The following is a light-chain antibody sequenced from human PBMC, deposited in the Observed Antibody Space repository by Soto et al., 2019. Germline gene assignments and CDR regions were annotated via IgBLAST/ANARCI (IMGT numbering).Light chain of an antibody. J-gene: IGKJ1*01. CDR3: QQYNSYSP. CDR1: QTINNW. CDR2: DAS. Sequence: DIPMTQSPSTLSASVGDRVTITCRASQTINNWLAWYQQKPGKAPKLLIYDASILESGVPSRFSGSGSGTEFTLTISSLQPDDFATYYCQQYNSYSPFGQGTKVEIK. V-gene: IGKV1-5*01.